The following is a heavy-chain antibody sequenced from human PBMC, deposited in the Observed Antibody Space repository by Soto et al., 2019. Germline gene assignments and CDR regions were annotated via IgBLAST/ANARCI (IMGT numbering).Heavy chain of an antibody. CDR1: GGSLTGYY. J-gene: IGHJ4*01. D-gene: IGHD5-12*01. CDR3: ARGQEGIVATH. V-gene: IGHV4-34*01. CDR2: IKDGGST. Sequence: QVQLQQWGAGLLKPSETLSLTCAVNGGSLTGYYWSWIRLPPGKGLEWIEEIKDGGSTNYSPSLRSRVTISADTSKNQFSLRLNSVTAADTAVYFCARGQEGIVATHWDHGTLVTVSS.